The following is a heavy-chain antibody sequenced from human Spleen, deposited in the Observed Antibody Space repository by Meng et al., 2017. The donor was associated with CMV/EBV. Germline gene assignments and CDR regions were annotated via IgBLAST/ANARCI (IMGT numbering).Heavy chain of an antibody. CDR1: YY. CDR3: ARGLGRFPRHYYDSSGRAEYFQH. D-gene: IGHD3-22*01. Sequence: YYWSWIRQPPGKGLEWIGEINHSGSTNYNPSLKSRVTISVDTSKNQFSLKLSSVTAADTAVYYCARGLGRFPRHYYDSSGRAEYFQHWGQGTLVTVSS. J-gene: IGHJ1*01. CDR2: INHSGST. V-gene: IGHV4-34*01.